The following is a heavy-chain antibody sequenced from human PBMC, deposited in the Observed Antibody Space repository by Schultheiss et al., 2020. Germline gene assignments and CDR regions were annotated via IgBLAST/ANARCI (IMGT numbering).Heavy chain of an antibody. D-gene: IGHD3-10*01. Sequence: ASVKVSCKASGYRLTSNALSWVRQAPGQGLEWVGWINTYNGYTNYAQKLQGRVTMTTDTSTSTVYMELRSLRSDDSAVYFCARDYGGFPDNWGQGTLVTVSS. CDR2: INTYNGYT. CDR3: ARDYGGFPDN. V-gene: IGHV1-18*01. J-gene: IGHJ4*02. CDR1: GYRLTSNA.